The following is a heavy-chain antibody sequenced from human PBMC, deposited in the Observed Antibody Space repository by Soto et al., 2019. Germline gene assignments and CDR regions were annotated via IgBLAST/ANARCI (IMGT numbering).Heavy chain of an antibody. D-gene: IGHD2-2*01. V-gene: IGHV4-34*01. CDR2: INHSGSA. CDR3: ARGGYCSSTSCHPLGNFDY. J-gene: IGHJ4*02. CDR1: GGSFSGYY. Sequence: QVQLQQWGAGLLKPSETLSLTCAVYGGSFSGYYWSWIRQPPGKGLEWIGEINHSGSANYNPSLKSRGTISADTSKNQFSLRLSSVTAAVTAVYYCARGGYCSSTSCHPLGNFDYWGQGTLVTVSS.